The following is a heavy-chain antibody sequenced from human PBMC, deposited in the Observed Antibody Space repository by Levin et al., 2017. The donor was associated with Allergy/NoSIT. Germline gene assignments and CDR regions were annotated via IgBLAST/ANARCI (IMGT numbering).Heavy chain of an antibody. CDR2: ISWNSGTR. Sequence: GGSLRLSCAASGAASGFTFDDYAMHWVRQAPGKGLEWVSGISWNSGTRGYADSVKGRFTISRDNAKNSLYLQMNSLRAEDTALYYCAKEGFGFDPWGQGTLVTVSS. J-gene: IGHJ5*02. CDR1: GFTFDDYA. V-gene: IGHV3-9*01. CDR3: AKEGFGFDP.